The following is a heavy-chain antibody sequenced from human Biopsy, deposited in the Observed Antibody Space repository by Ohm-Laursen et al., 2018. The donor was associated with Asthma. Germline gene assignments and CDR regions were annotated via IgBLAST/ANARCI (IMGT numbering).Heavy chain of an antibody. Sequence: GASVKVSCNISGYSLTDLSMHWVRQAPGQGLEWMGGHDHEEGGTVNARRFQGRDTMTEDTSTDTAYMELSSLSSDDTAVYYCASDFPKDYVRYNFQFWGQGTLVTVSS. J-gene: IGHJ4*02. D-gene: IGHD4-17*01. CDR1: GYSLTDLS. CDR3: ASDFPKDYVRYNFQF. V-gene: IGHV1-24*01. CDR2: HDHEEGGT.